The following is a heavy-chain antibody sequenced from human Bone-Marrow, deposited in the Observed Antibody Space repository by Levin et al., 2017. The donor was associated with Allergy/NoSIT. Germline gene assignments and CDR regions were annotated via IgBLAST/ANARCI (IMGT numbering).Heavy chain of an antibody. CDR1: GVSIRSYS. V-gene: IGHV4-59*01. J-gene: IGHJ3*02. D-gene: IGHD3-3*01. Sequence: PSETLSLSCSVSGVSIRSYSWSWIRQSPGKGLEWAGYIHSSGSINYNPSLRSRATISIDTSKNQFSLKLRSVTAADTAVYFCARERVWSLAAGDTDAFDIWGRGTMVSVSS. CDR3: ARERVWSLAAGDTDAFDI. CDR2: IHSSGSI.